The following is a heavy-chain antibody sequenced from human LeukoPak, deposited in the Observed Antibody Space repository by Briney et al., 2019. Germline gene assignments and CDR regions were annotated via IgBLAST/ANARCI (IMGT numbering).Heavy chain of an antibody. J-gene: IGHJ4*02. CDR3: ARVTAVAGTDY. CDR1: GFTVSSNY. D-gene: IGHD6-19*01. V-gene: IGHV3-66*01. Sequence: PGRSLRLSCAASGFTVSSNYMSWVRQAPGKGLEWVSVIYSGGSTYYADSVKGRFTISRDNSKNTLYLQMNSLRAEDTAVYYCARVTAVAGTDYWGQGTLVTVSS. CDR2: IYSGGST.